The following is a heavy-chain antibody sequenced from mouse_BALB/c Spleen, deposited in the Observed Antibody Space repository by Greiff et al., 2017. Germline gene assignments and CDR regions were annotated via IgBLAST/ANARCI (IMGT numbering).Heavy chain of an antibody. D-gene: IGHD1-1*01. CDR2: IYPGDGDT. J-gene: IGHJ1*01. V-gene: IGHV1-87*01. CDR1: GYTFTSYW. Sequence: SGAELARPGASVKLSCKASGYTFTSYWMQWVKQRPGQGLEWIGAIYPGDGDTRYTQKFKGKATLTADKSSSTAYMQLSSLASEDSAVYYCATGGYGSSYGYWYFDVWGAGTTVTVSS. CDR3: ATGGYGSSYGYWYFDV.